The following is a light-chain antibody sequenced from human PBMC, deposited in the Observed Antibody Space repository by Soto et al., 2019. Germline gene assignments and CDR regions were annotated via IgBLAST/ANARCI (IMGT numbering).Light chain of an antibody. Sequence: EIVLTQSPGTLSLSPGEKATLSCGASQSVSSSYLAWYQQKPGQAPRLLIYGASSRATRIPDRFSGSGSGTDFTLTISRLEPEDFAVYYCQQYGNSPLTFGGGTKVEIK. CDR2: GAS. CDR3: QQYGNSPLT. CDR1: QSVSSSY. V-gene: IGKV3-20*01. J-gene: IGKJ4*01.